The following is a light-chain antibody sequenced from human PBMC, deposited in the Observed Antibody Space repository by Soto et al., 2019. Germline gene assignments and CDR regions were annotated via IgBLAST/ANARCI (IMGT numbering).Light chain of an antibody. V-gene: IGKV3-20*01. CDR1: QSVISDY. CDR2: GAS. J-gene: IGKJ1*01. Sequence: EIVLTQSPGTLSLSPGDRATLSCRASQSVISDYLAWYQQKPGQAPRLLIYGASGRATGVPDRFSGSGSGTDFTLTISRLEPEDFAVYYCQQYGSSPGTFGQGTKVDIK. CDR3: QQYGSSPGT.